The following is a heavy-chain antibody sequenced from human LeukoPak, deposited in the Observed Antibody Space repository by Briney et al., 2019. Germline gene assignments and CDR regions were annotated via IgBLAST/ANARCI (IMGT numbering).Heavy chain of an antibody. D-gene: IGHD3-10*01. J-gene: IGHJ4*02. CDR1: GFTFSNCA. V-gene: IGHV3-30-3*01. CDR2: ISYDGSNK. Sequence: PGRSLRLSCAASGFTFSNCAMHWVRQARGKGLEWVALISYDGSNKYYADSVKGRFTISRDNSKNTLYLQMNSLRAEDTAVYYCVRTMRFGELDSRLSFDYWGQGTLVTVSS. CDR3: VRTMRFGELDSRLSFDY.